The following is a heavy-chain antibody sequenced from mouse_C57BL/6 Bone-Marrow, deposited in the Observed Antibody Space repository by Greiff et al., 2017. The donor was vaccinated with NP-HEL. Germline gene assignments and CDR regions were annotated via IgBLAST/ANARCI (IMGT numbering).Heavy chain of an antibody. CDR1: GFTFSDYG. D-gene: IGHD1-1*01. V-gene: IGHV5-15*01. CDR3: ARRGLLRYAMDY. J-gene: IGHJ4*01. Sequence: EVKLMESGGGLVQPGGSLKLSCAASGFTFSDYGMAWVRQAPRKGPEWVAFISNLAYSIYYADTVTGRFTISRENAKNTLYLEMSSLRSEDTAMYYCARRGLLRYAMDYWGQGTSVTVSS. CDR2: ISNLAYSI.